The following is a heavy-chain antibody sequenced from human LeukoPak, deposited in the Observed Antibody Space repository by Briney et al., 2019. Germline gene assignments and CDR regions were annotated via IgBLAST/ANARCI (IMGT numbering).Heavy chain of an antibody. CDR2: IYYSGKT. V-gene: IGHV4-39*01. Sequence: SETLSLTCTVSGGSISSDSYYGGWIRQPPGKGLEWIASIYYSGKTSYNPSLKSRVIISIDASKTQFSLKLTSVTAADTAVYYCGRAPDSWGQGTLVTVSS. CDR1: GGSISSDSYY. J-gene: IGHJ5*01. CDR3: GRAPDS.